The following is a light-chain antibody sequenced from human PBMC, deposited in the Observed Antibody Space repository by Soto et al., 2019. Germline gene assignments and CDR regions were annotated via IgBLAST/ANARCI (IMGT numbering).Light chain of an antibody. Sequence: QSALTQPPSASGSPGQSVTISCTGTSGDIGGYNYVSWYQQHPDKAPKLLIYEVTKRPSGVPDRFSGSKSGNTASLTVSGLQAEDEANYYCSSYAGSSNLIFGGGTKVTVL. J-gene: IGLJ2*01. V-gene: IGLV2-8*01. CDR3: SSYAGSSNLI. CDR2: EVT. CDR1: SGDIGGYNY.